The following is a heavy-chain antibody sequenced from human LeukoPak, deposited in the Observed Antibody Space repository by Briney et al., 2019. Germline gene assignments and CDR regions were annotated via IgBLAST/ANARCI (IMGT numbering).Heavy chain of an antibody. CDR3: TRDVGVSPDWGYGEENFDY. J-gene: IGHJ4*02. CDR2: IRSKAYGGTT. Sequence: PGGSLRLSCTASGFTFGDYAMSWFRQAPGKGLEWVGFIRSKAYGGTTEYAASVKGRFTISRDDSKSIAYLQMNSLKTEDTAVYYCTRDVGVSPDWGYGEENFDYWGQGTLVTVSS. V-gene: IGHV3-49*03. CDR1: GFTFGDYA. D-gene: IGHD7-27*01.